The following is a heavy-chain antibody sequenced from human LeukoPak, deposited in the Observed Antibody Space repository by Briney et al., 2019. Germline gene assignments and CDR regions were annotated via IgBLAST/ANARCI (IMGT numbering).Heavy chain of an antibody. CDR1: GFNFSSYA. J-gene: IGHJ4*02. D-gene: IGHD1-14*01. CDR2: IGGSGASK. Sequence: GGSLRLSSAASGFNFSSYAMAWVRQAPGKGLEWVSAIGGSGASKNFADSVKGRFTISRDNARNTLWLQMMRLREEETAVYYCVKSRKGGALQFDQWGQGTLVTVSS. V-gene: IGHV3-23*01. CDR3: VKSRKGGALQFDQ.